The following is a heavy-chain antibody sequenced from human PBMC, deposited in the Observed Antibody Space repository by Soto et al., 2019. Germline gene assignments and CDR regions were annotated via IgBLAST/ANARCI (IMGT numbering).Heavy chain of an antibody. CDR3: ARDKGRYFDWLPLYGMDV. Sequence: SVKVSCKASGGTFSSYAISWVRQAPGQGLEWMGGIIPIFGTANYAQKFQGRVTITADESTSTAYMELSSLRSEDTAVYYFARDKGRYFDWLPLYGMDVWGQGTTVTVSS. CDR2: IIPIFGTA. D-gene: IGHD3-9*01. J-gene: IGHJ6*02. CDR1: GGTFSSYA. V-gene: IGHV1-69*13.